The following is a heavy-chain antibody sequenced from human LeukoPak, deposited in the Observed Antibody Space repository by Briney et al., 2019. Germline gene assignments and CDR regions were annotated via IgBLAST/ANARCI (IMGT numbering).Heavy chain of an antibody. Sequence: PGGSLRLSCEASGFTFSSFAMHWVRQAPGKGLEWVPLIPFDGIKTDDADSVKRRFTISRDNYKSMLYLELNSLRVEDTALYYCARGPGSTSWSFDYWGQGTLVTVSS. V-gene: IGHV3-30*03. D-gene: IGHD6-13*01. CDR3: ARGPGSTSWSFDY. CDR2: IPFDGIKT. CDR1: GFTFSSFA. J-gene: IGHJ4*02.